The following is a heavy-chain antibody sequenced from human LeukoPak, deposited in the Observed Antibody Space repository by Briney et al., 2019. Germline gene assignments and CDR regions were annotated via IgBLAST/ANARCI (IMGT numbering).Heavy chain of an antibody. D-gene: IGHD6-19*01. Sequence: SVKVSCKASGSTFSSYAISWVRQAPGQGLEWMGGIIPIFGTANYAQKFQGRVTITADESTSTAYMELSSLRSEDTAVYYCARVGIAVAGTFGTHDYWGQGTLVTVSS. J-gene: IGHJ4*02. CDR1: GSTFSSYA. CDR2: IIPIFGTA. CDR3: ARVGIAVAGTFGTHDY. V-gene: IGHV1-69*13.